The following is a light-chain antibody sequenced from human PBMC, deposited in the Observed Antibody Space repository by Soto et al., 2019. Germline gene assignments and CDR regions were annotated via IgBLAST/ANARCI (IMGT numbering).Light chain of an antibody. Sequence: DIPMTQSPSILSASVGDRVTITCRASQSICSWLAWYQQKPGKAPKLLMYDAYSLESGVPSRFSGRRSGTEFTLTIAGLQPEDFATYYCQQYESYSPLTFGGGTKVEIK. CDR2: DAY. CDR1: QSICSW. CDR3: QQYESYSPLT. J-gene: IGKJ4*01. V-gene: IGKV1-5*01.